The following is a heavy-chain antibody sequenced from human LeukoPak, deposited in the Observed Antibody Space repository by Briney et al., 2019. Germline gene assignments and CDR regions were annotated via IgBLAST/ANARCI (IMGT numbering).Heavy chain of an antibody. CDR3: ARHVPGGTTSFDY. CDR1: GGSISSYY. D-gene: IGHD1-1*01. V-gene: IGHV4-39*01. J-gene: IGHJ4*02. CDR2: IYYSGST. Sequence: SETLSLTCTVSGGSISSYYWGWIRQPPGKGLEWIGSIYYSGSTYYNPSLKSRVTISVDTSKNQFSLKLSSVTAADTAVYYCARHVPGGTTSFDYWGQGTLVTVSS.